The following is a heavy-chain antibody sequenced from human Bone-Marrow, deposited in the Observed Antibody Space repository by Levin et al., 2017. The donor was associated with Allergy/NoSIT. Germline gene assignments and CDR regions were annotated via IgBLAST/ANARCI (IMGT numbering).Heavy chain of an antibody. CDR1: GGSISSDNW. D-gene: IGHD5-18*01. CDR2: IYHSGSI. Sequence: SETLSLTCAVSGGSISSDNWWNWVRQPPGKGLEWIGEIYHSGSISYNPSLRSRVTISVDKSNNQFSLKLTCVTAADTAVYYCVRDGRGFTYGFIGIWYFDLWGRGTLVTVSS. J-gene: IGHJ2*01. V-gene: IGHV4-4*02. CDR3: VRDGRGFTYGFIGIWYFDL.